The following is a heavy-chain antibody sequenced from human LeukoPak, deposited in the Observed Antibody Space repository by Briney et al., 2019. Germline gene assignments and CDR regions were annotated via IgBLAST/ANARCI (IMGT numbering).Heavy chain of an antibody. CDR3: AKGGTIHGNTMIVSPDAFDI. J-gene: IGHJ3*02. Sequence: GGSLRLSCAASGFSFSDHYMSWIRQAPGKGLEWVSYISSSGLTIYYADSVKGRFTISRDIATNSLYLQMNSLRAEDTAVYYCAKGGTIHGNTMIVSPDAFDIWGQGTMVTVSS. CDR1: GFSFSDHY. CDR2: ISSSGLTI. D-gene: IGHD3-22*01. V-gene: IGHV3-11*01.